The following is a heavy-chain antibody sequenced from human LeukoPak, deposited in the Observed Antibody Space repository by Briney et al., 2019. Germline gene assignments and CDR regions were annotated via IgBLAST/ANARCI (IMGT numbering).Heavy chain of an antibody. J-gene: IGHJ4*02. D-gene: IGHD1-26*01. Sequence: GGSLRLSCPASGFTFSDYYMSWIRQAPGKGLEWVANIQQDGNEKYYVDSVKGRFTISRDNAKNSLYLQMNSLRVEDTAVYYCASRIVGTPDYFDYWGQGTLVTVSS. CDR3: ASRIVGTPDYFDY. CDR1: GFTFSDYY. V-gene: IGHV3-7*01. CDR2: IQQDGNEK.